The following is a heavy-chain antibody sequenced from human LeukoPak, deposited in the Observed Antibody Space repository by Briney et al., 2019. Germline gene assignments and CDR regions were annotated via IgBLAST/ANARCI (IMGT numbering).Heavy chain of an antibody. V-gene: IGHV3-7*01. D-gene: IGHD5-18*01. CDR1: RFTFSGYW. Sequence: SGGSLRLSCAASRFTFSGYWMSWVRQAPGKGLEWVANIKEDGSQKYYLDSLKGRFTISRDNAKNSLNLQMNSLTAEDTAVYYCTRGGAPEYSYGYHFDYWGQGILVTVSS. CDR2: IKEDGSQK. J-gene: IGHJ4*02. CDR3: TRGGAPEYSYGYHFDY.